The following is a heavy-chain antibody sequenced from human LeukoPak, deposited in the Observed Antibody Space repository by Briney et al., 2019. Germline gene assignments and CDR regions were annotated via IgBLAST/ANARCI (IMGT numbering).Heavy chain of an antibody. J-gene: IGHJ4*02. V-gene: IGHV1-8*01. CDR2: MNPNSGNT. Sequence: ASVKVSCKASGYTFTSYDINWVRQAPGQGLEWMGWMNPNSGNTGYAQKFQGRVTMTRNTSISTAYMELSSLRSEDTAVYYCARDDSSGWPFDYWGQGTLVTVSS. CDR3: ARDDSSGWPFDY. D-gene: IGHD6-19*01. CDR1: GYTFTSYD.